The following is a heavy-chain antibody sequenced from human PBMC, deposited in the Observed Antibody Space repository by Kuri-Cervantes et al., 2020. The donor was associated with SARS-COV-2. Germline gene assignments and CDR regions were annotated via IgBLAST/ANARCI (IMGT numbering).Heavy chain of an antibody. D-gene: IGHD3-10*01. J-gene: IGHJ6*02. CDR1: GFTFSSYA. V-gene: IGHV3-23*01. CDR2: ISGSGGGT. Sequence: GESLKISCAASGFTFSSYAMSWVRQAPGKGLEWVSVISGSGGGTYYADSVKGRFTISRDNSKNTLYLQMNSLRAEDTAVYYCARERGSNNYYYGMDVWGQGTTVTVSS. CDR3: ARERGSNNYYYGMDV.